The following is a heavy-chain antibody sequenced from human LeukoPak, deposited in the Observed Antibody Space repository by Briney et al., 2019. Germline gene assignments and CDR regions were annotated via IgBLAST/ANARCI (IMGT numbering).Heavy chain of an antibody. Sequence: ASVKVSCKVSGYTVTELSMHWVRQAPGKGLEWMGGFDPEDGETIYAQKFQGRVTMTEDTSTDTAYMELSSLRSEDTAVYYCATTKGFYDSSGYYHDAFDIWGQGTMVTVSS. D-gene: IGHD3-22*01. CDR2: FDPEDGET. CDR1: GYTVTELS. CDR3: ATTKGFYDSSGYYHDAFDI. V-gene: IGHV1-24*01. J-gene: IGHJ3*02.